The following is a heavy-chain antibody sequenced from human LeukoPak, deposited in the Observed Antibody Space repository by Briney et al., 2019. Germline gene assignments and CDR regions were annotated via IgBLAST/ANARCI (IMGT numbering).Heavy chain of an antibody. CDR2: ISSSSNMI. CDR1: GLTFSNYE. J-gene: IGHJ4*02. D-gene: IGHD6-13*01. V-gene: IGHV3-48*03. Sequence: GESLKISCAASGLTFSNYEMNWVRQAPGKGLEWLSYISSSSNMIFYAESVKGRFTISRDNAKNSLYLQMNSLGAEDTAIYYCATASGGWYRYYFDSWGQGTLVTVSS. CDR3: ATASGGWYRYYFDS.